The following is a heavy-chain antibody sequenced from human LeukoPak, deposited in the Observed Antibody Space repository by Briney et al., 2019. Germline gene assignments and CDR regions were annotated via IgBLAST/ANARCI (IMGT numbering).Heavy chain of an antibody. CDR1: GFTFSSYG. D-gene: IGHD4-17*01. J-gene: IGHJ4*02. V-gene: IGHV3-21*01. CDR2: ISSSSSYI. Sequence: GGSLRLSCAASGFTFSSYGMHWVRQAPGKGLEWVSSISSSSSYIYYADSVKGRFTISRDNAKNSLYLQMNSLRAEDTAVYYCARGSTTSTVTTNWGQGTLVTVSS. CDR3: ARGSTTSTVTTN.